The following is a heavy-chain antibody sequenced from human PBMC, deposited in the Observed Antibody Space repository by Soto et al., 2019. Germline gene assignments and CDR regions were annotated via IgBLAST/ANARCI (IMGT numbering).Heavy chain of an antibody. J-gene: IGHJ4*02. Sequence: QVQLVESGGGVVQPGRSLRLSCAASGFPFSSYGMHWDRQAPGKGLDWVAVIWYDGSNKDYADSVKGRFTISRDNSKNTLYLQMNNLRADDTAVYYCASSINWGQGTLVTVSS. V-gene: IGHV3-33*01. CDR3: ASSIN. CDR1: GFPFSSYG. CDR2: IWYDGSNK.